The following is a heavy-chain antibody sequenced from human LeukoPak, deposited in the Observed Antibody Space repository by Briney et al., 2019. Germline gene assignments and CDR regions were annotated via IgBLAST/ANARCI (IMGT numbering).Heavy chain of an antibody. Sequence: GGSLRLSCAASGFTVSSNYMSWVRQAPGKGLEWVSAISGSGGSTYYADSVKGRFTISRDNSKNTLYLQMNSLRAEDTAVYYCAKGSLIVVVVGYYFDYWGQGTLVTVSS. CDR1: GFTVSSNY. V-gene: IGHV3-23*01. CDR3: AKGSLIVVVVGYYFDY. D-gene: IGHD3-22*01. CDR2: ISGSGGST. J-gene: IGHJ4*02.